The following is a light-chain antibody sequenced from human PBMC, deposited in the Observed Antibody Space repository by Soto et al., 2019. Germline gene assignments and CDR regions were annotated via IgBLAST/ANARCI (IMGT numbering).Light chain of an antibody. CDR3: QQYNNWPPIT. Sequence: EIVLTQSPGTLSLSPGARAPLSCRARQSVSSSYLAWYQQKPGQAPRLLIYGASSRATGIPDRFSGSGSGTEFTLTIDSLQSEDSAIYYCQQYNNWPPITFGGGTKVDIK. J-gene: IGKJ4*01. CDR2: GAS. V-gene: IGKV3-20*01. CDR1: QSVSSSY.